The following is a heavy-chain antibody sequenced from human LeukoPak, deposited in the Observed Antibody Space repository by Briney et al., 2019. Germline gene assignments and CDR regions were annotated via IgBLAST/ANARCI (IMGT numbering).Heavy chain of an antibody. CDR3: TTDPGIPIEEFDY. D-gene: IGHD6-13*01. Sequence: KAGGSLRLSCAASEFTFSNAWMSWVRQAPGKGLEWVGRIKSKTDGGTTDYAAPVKGRFTISRDDSKNTLYLQMNSLKTEDTAVYYCTTDPGIPIEEFDYWGQGTLVTVSS. V-gene: IGHV3-15*01. J-gene: IGHJ4*02. CDR1: EFTFSNAW. CDR2: IKSKTDGGTT.